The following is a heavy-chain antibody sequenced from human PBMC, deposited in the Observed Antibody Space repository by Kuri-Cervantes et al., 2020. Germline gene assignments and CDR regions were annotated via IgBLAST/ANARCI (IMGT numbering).Heavy chain of an antibody. Sequence: GESLKISCAASGFTFSSYAMSWVRQAPEKGLEWVSAISGSGGSTYYTDSVKGRFTISRDNSKNTLYLQMNRLRPEDTTIYYCARGLDGYHSLDFWGQGTLVTVSS. J-gene: IGHJ4*02. D-gene: IGHD5-24*01. CDR2: ISGSGGST. CDR1: GFTFSSYA. CDR3: ARGLDGYHSLDF. V-gene: IGHV3-23*01.